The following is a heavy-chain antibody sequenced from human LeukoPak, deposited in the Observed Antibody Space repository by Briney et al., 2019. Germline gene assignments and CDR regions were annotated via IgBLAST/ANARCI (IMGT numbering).Heavy chain of an antibody. J-gene: IGHJ4*02. D-gene: IGHD6-19*01. CDR2: ISFDGGNK. CDR3: ARDLYNSGWYDY. Sequence: GGSLRLSCAASAFTFSSSAMCWVRQAPGKGLEWVAVISFDGGNKYHADSVKGRFTISRDNSKNTLYLQMNSLRAEDTAVYYCARDLYNSGWYDYWGQGTLVTVSS. V-gene: IGHV3-30-3*01. CDR1: AFTFSSSA.